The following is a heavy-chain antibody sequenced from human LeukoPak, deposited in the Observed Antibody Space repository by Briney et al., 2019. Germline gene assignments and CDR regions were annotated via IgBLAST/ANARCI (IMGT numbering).Heavy chain of an antibody. V-gene: IGHV4-31*03. D-gene: IGHD5-18*01. CDR3: ARARIQLWSTFDY. CDR2: IYYSGST. Sequence: PSQTLSLTCTVSGGSISSGGYYWSWIRQHPGKGLEWIGYIYYSGSTYYNPSLKSRVTISVDTSKNQFSLKLSSVTAADTAVYYCARARIQLWSTFDYWGQGTLVTVSS. J-gene: IGHJ4*02. CDR1: GGSISSGGYY.